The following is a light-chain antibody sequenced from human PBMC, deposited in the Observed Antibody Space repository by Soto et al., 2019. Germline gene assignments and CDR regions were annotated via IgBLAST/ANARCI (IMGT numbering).Light chain of an antibody. CDR1: QDIKNY. V-gene: IGKV1-33*01. CDR2: DAS. CDR3: QHYDHLPPLS. Sequence: DIQMTQSSSSLSASVGDRVTITCQASQDIKNYLNWYQQKPGKAPNLLIYDASNLKTGAPSRFSGSGSGTHFTFTISSLQPEDIATYYCQHYDHLPPLSFGGGTKVEIK. J-gene: IGKJ4*01.